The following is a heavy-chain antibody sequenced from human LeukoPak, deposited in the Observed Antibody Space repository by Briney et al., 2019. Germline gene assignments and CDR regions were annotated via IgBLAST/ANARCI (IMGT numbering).Heavy chain of an antibody. CDR3: ARSPGSRYAYDDY. CDR1: GGSISSSSYY. D-gene: IGHD6-13*01. CDR2: IYYVGDT. Sequence: PSETLSLTCTVSGGSISSSSYYWGWIRQPPGKGPEWIGTIYYVGDTYYNPSLQCRVTISVDTSKNQFSLKLSSVTAADTAVYYCARSPGSRYAYDDYWGQGTLVTVSS. J-gene: IGHJ4*02. V-gene: IGHV4-39*01.